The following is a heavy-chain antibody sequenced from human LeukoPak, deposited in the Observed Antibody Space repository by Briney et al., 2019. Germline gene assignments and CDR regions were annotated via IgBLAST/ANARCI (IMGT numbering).Heavy chain of an antibody. D-gene: IGHD2-15*01. Sequence: SETLSLTCTVSGGSISSYYWSWIRQPPGKGLEWIGYIYYSGSTNHNPSLKSRVTISVDTSKNQFSLKLSSVTAADTAVYYCARGYCSGGSCYSRVFDYWGQGTLVTVSS. CDR2: IYYSGST. CDR3: ARGYCSGGSCYSRVFDY. V-gene: IGHV4-59*01. CDR1: GGSISSYY. J-gene: IGHJ4*02.